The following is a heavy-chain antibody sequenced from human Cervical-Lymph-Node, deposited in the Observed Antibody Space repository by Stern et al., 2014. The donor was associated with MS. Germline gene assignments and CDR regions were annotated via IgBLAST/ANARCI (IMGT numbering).Heavy chain of an antibody. Sequence: VQLEESGAEVKKPASSVKVSCKASGGTFSSYAISWVRQAPGQGLEWMGGIIPIFGTANYAQKFQGRVTITADESTSTAYMELSSLRSEDTAVYYCARIMLDDYGDPEYFQHWGQGTLVTVSS. CDR3: ARIMLDDYGDPEYFQH. J-gene: IGHJ1*01. CDR2: IIPIFGTA. CDR1: GGTFSSYA. D-gene: IGHD4-17*01. V-gene: IGHV1-69*01.